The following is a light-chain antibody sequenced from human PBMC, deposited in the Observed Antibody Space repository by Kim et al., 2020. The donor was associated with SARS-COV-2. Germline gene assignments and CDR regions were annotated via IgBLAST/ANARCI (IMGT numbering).Light chain of an antibody. CDR3: NSRDSSGTHLV. J-gene: IGLJ3*02. CDR1: SLRTIY. CDR2: DKN. V-gene: IGLV3-19*01. Sequence: SSELTQDPAVSVALGQTVRITCQGDSLRTIYVNWYQQKPRQAPLLVIYDKNNRPSGIPDRFSGSSSGSTASLTITGAQAEDEADYYCNSRDSSGTHLVFGGGTQLTVL.